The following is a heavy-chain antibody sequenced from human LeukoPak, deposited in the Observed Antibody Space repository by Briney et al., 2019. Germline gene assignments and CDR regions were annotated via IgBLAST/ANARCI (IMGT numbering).Heavy chain of an antibody. V-gene: IGHV4-61*02. CDR2: IYTSGST. CDR3: ARGRMVRGVISFYYYYMDV. Sequence: SETLSLTCTVPGGSISSGSYYWSWIRQPAGKGLEWIGRIYTSGSTNYNPSLKSRVTISVDTSKNQFSLKLSSVTAADTAVYYCARGRMVRGVISFYYYYMDVWGKETTVTISS. D-gene: IGHD3-10*01. CDR1: GGSISSGSYY. J-gene: IGHJ6*03.